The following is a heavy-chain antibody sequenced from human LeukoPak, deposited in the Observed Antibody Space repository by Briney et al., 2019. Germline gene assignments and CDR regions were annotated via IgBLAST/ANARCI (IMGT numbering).Heavy chain of an antibody. V-gene: IGHV3-21*01. Sequence: GGSLRLSCAASGLTFSSYSMNWVRQAPGKGLEWVSSISSSSSYIYYADSVKGRFTISRDNAKNSLYLQMNSLRAEDTAVYYCAREPEEDILTGYPPPPSGNWGQGTLVTVSS. D-gene: IGHD3-9*01. J-gene: IGHJ4*02. CDR3: AREPEEDILTGYPPPPSGN. CDR2: ISSSSSYI. CDR1: GLTFSSYS.